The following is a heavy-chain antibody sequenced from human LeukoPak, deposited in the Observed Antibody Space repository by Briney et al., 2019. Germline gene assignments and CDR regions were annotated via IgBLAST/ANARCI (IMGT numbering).Heavy chain of an antibody. Sequence: QPGGSLRLSCAASGFTFSSYAMHWVRQAPGKGLEWVAVISYDGSNKYYADSVKGRFTISRDNSKNTLYLQMNSLRAEDTAVYYCARELRHVLWFGEADYWGQGTLVTVSS. CDR1: GFTFSSYA. CDR2: ISYDGSNK. J-gene: IGHJ4*02. CDR3: ARELRHVLWFGEADY. D-gene: IGHD3-10*01. V-gene: IGHV3-30*04.